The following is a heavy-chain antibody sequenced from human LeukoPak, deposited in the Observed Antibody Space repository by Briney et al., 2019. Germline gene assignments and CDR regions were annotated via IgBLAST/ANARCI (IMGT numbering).Heavy chain of an antibody. Sequence: PGRSLRLFCAVPGFTFSSYGMHWVRPAPGEGLEGVAVISYDGSNKYYADSVKGRFNISRDNSKNTLYLQMNSLRAEDTAVYYCAKEVGAAAGTDNTFDYWGQGTLVTVSS. V-gene: IGHV3-30*18. CDR2: ISYDGSNK. D-gene: IGHD6-13*01. J-gene: IGHJ4*02. CDR1: GFTFSSYG. CDR3: AKEVGAAAGTDNTFDY.